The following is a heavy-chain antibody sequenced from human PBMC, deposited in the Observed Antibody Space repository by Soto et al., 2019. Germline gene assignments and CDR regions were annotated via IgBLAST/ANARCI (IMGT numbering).Heavy chain of an antibody. V-gene: IGHV3-30-3*01. CDR3: ARDRYCDSYSFDY. D-gene: IGHD3-9*01. CDR2: ISYDGSKT. CDR1: GFTFTAFA. J-gene: IGHJ4*02. Sequence: QVQLVESGGGVVQTGRSLRLSCAASGFTFTAFAMHWVRQAPGKGLEWVGIISYDGSKTHYADSVKGRLTNSRDTSKNTVYLQMNSLRPEDTAVYYCARDRYCDSYSFDYWGQGTLVTVSS.